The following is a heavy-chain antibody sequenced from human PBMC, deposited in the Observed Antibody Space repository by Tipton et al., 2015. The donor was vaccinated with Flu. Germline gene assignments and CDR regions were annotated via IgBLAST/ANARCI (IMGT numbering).Heavy chain of an antibody. CDR2: IYYSGST. V-gene: IGHV4-59*12. Sequence: PSLTCTVSGGSISTYYWSWIRQPPGKGLEWIGYIYYSGSTNYNPSLKSRVTISVDTSKNQFSLKLSSVTAADTAVYYCARDPATDDYGLGSHFDGMDVWGQGTTVTVSS. D-gene: IGHD3-10*01. CDR3: ARDPATDDYGLGSHFDGMDV. CDR1: GGSISTYY. J-gene: IGHJ6*02.